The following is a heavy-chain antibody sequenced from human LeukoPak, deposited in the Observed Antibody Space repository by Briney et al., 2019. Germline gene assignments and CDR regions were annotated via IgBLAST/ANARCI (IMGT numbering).Heavy chain of an antibody. Sequence: ASVKVSCKASGYTFTSYDINRVRQAPGQGLEWMGWMNPNSGNTGYAQTFQGRVTMTRNTSISTAYMELSSLRSEDTAVYYCARGPSKRKGSWTRSVSFDYWGQGTLVTVSS. CDR1: GYTFTSYD. J-gene: IGHJ4*02. CDR3: ARGPSKRKGSWTRSVSFDY. V-gene: IGHV1-8*01. CDR2: MNPNSGNT. D-gene: IGHD6-13*01.